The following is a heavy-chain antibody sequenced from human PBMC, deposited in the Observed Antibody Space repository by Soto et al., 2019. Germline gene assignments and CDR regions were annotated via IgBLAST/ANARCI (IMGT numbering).Heavy chain of an antibody. V-gene: IGHV1-18*01. CDR2: ISAYNGNT. D-gene: IGHD6-25*01. J-gene: IGHJ4*02. CDR1: GYTFTSYG. CDR3: ARGAVAPASGDY. Sequence: QVQLVQSGAEVKKPGASVKVSCKASGYTFTSYGISWVRQAPGQGLEWMGGISAYNGNTNSAQKLQGRVTMTTDTSTSTGYMALRSLRSHETAVYYCARGAVAPASGDYWGQGTLVTVSS.